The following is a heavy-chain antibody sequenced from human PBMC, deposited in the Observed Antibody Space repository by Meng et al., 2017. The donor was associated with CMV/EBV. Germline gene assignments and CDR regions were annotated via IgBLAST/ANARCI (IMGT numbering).Heavy chain of an antibody. CDR1: GGTISSYA. D-gene: IGHD3-22*01. CDR2: IIPIFGTA. J-gene: IGHJ2*01. V-gene: IGHV1-69*01. CDR3: ARGYYDSSGYNFDL. Sequence: QLQLVQAGGEGKEPGSSVKVSSKASGGTISSYAISWERQAPGQGLAWMGGIIPIFGTANYAQKFQGRVTITADESTSTAYMELSSLRSEDTAVYYCARGYYDSSGYNFDLWGRGTLVTVSS.